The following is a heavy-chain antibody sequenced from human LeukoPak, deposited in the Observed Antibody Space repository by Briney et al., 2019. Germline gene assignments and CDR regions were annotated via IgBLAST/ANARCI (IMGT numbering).Heavy chain of an antibody. CDR1: GGSFSGYY. V-gene: IGHV4-34*01. CDR2: INHSGST. D-gene: IGHD3-3*01. CDR3: ATDFWSGYYSRFDY. Sequence: SETLSLTCAVYGGSFSGYYWSWIRQPPGKGLEWIGEINHSGSTNYNPSLKSRVTISVDTSKNQFSLKLSSVTAADTAVYYCATDFWSGYYSRFDYWGQGTLVTVSS. J-gene: IGHJ4*02.